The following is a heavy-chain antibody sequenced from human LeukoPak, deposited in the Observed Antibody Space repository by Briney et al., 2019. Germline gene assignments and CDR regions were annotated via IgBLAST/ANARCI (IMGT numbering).Heavy chain of an antibody. CDR1: GGSISSYY. J-gene: IGHJ4*02. V-gene: IGHV4-59*12. CDR3: ARGGLYYYDSSGYYREFDY. CDR2: IYYSGST. Sequence: PSETLSLTCTVSGGSISSYYWSWIRQPPGKGLEWIGYIYYSGSTNYNPSLKSRVTISVDTSKNQFSLKLSSVTAADTAVYYCARGGLYYYDSSGYYREFDYWGQGTLVTVSS. D-gene: IGHD3-22*01.